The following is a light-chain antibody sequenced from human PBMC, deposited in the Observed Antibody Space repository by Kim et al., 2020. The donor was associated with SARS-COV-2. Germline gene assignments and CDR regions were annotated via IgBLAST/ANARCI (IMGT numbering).Light chain of an antibody. CDR1: RPDLGCYVL. Sequence: GPSIPVTSPETRPDLGCYVLVSWYQQHPAKAPKLIIYAVTQRPSGVSNHFSASKSANTASLTISGLQAEDEADYYCSSYSSTNFAVFGGGTQLTVL. CDR2: AVT. J-gene: IGLJ2*01. CDR3: SSYSSTNFAV. V-gene: IGLV2-14*04.